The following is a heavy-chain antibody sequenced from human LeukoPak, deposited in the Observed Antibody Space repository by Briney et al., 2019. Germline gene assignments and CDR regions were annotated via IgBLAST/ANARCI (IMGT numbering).Heavy chain of an antibody. Sequence: GGSLRLSCAASGFTLNNAWMNWVRQAPGKGLEWVGRIKSKTEGGTTDYAAPVKGRFTISRDDSRSTVYLQMNSLKTEDTAVYYCAKTRPLDSSSWSHGDYWGQGTLVTVSS. CDR2: IKSKTEGGTT. CDR1: GFTLNNAW. CDR3: AKTRPLDSSSWSHGDY. J-gene: IGHJ4*02. D-gene: IGHD6-13*01. V-gene: IGHV3-15*07.